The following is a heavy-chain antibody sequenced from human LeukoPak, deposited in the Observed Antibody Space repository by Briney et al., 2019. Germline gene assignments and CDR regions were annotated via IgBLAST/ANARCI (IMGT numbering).Heavy chain of an antibody. D-gene: IGHD4-17*01. V-gene: IGHV3-23*01. CDR2: ISGSGGST. Sequence: GGSLRLPCAASGFTFSSYAMSWVRQAPGKGLEWVSAISGSGGSTYYADSVKGRFTISRDNSKNTLYLQMNSLRAEDTAVYYCAKAPPDYGDCAARVRVWGQGTLVTVSS. CDR1: GFTFSSYA. J-gene: IGHJ4*02. CDR3: AKAPPDYGDCAARVRV.